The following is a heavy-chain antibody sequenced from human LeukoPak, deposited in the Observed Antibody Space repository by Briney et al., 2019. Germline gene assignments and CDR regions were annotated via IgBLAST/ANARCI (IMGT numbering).Heavy chain of an antibody. D-gene: IGHD2-2*01. CDR1: GFTFSSYA. J-gene: IGHJ4*02. CDR3: ARALGYCSSTSCPLDY. Sequence: PGRSLGLSCAASGFTFSSYAMHWVRQAPGKGLEWVAVISYDGSNKYYADSVKGRFTISRDNSKNTLYLQMNSLRAEDTAVYYCARALGYCSSTSCPLDYWGQGTLVTVSS. V-gene: IGHV3-30*04. CDR2: ISYDGSNK.